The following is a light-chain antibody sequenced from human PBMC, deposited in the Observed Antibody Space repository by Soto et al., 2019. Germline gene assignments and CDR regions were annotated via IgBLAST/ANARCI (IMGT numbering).Light chain of an antibody. V-gene: IGLV2-8*01. CDR1: SSDIGGYNY. Sequence: QSVLTQPPSASGSPGQSVTISCTGTSSDIGGYNYVSWYQQHPGKAPKLIIYEVSKRPSGVPDRFSSSKSGNTASLTVSGLQAEDEADYYCTSYAGSNNLVFAGGTKVTVL. CDR3: TSYAGSNNLV. J-gene: IGLJ3*02. CDR2: EVS.